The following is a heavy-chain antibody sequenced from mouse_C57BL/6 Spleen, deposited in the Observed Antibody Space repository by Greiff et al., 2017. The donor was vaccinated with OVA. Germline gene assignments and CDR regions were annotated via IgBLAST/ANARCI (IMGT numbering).Heavy chain of an antibody. J-gene: IGHJ1*03. V-gene: IGHV1-52*01. Sequence: QVQLKQPGAELVRPGSSVKLSCKASGYTFTSYWMHWVKQRPIQGLEWIGNIDPSDSETHYNQKFKDKATLTVDKSSSTAYMQLSSLTSEDSAVYYCARMYDGYSWYFDVWGTGTTVTVSS. D-gene: IGHD2-3*01. CDR3: ARMYDGYSWYFDV. CDR1: GYTFTSYW. CDR2: IDPSDSET.